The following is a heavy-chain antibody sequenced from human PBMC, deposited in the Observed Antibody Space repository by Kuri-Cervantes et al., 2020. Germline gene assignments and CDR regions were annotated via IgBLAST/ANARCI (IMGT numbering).Heavy chain of an antibody. Sequence: GGSLRLSCAASGFTFSSYSMNWVRQAPGKGLEWVSDISNSSSTKYYADSVKGRFTISRDNAKNSLYLQMNSLRAEDTAVYYCARLWWLLGYFDYWGQGTLVTVSS. CDR1: GFTFSSYS. V-gene: IGHV3-48*04. CDR2: ISNSSSTK. J-gene: IGHJ4*02. D-gene: IGHD5-12*01. CDR3: ARLWWLLGYFDY.